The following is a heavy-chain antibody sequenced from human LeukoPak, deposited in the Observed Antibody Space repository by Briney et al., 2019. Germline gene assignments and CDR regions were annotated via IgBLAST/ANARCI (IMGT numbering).Heavy chain of an antibody. J-gene: IGHJ4*02. CDR2: IRSKAYGGTT. CDR1: GFTYGDYA. CDR3: TGDYGGNFSLDY. D-gene: IGHD4-23*01. Sequence: PGRSLRLSCTASGFTYGDYAMSWFRQAPGKGLEWVGFIRSKAYGGTTEYAASVKGRFTISRDDSKSIAYLQMNSLKTEDTAVYYCTGDYGGNFSLDYCGQGTLVTVSS. V-gene: IGHV3-49*03.